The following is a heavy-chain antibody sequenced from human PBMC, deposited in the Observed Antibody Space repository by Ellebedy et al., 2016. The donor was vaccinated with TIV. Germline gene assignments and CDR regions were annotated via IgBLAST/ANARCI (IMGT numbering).Heavy chain of an antibody. J-gene: IGHJ5*02. Sequence: GESLKISCAASGFSFRSYWMSWVRQAPGKGLEWVANIYQDGSDQYYVDSVKGRFTISRDNANKLLFLQMNSLRVEETAVYYCARRGSYGDYAVQVNSWFDRWGQGIPVTVSP. CDR3: ARRGSYGDYAVQVNSWFDR. D-gene: IGHD4-17*01. CDR1: GFSFRSYW. CDR2: IYQDGSDQ. V-gene: IGHV3-7*01.